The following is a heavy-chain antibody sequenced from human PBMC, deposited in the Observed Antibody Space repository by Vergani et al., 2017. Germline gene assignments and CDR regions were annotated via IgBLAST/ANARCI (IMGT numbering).Heavy chain of an antibody. CDR3: ARLDYDFWSGYYPAY. CDR2: IDPSDSYT. D-gene: IGHD3-3*01. Sequence: EVQLVPSGAEVKKPGESLRISCKGSGYSFTSYWISWVRQMPGKGLEWMGRIDPSDSYTNYRPSFQGHVTISADKSISTAYLQWSSLKASDTAMYYCARLDYDFWSGYYPAYWGQGTLVTVSS. V-gene: IGHV5-10-1*03. CDR1: GYSFTSYW. J-gene: IGHJ4*02.